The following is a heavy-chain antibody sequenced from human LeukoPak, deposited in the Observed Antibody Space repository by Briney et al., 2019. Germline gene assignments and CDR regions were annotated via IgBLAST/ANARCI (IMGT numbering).Heavy chain of an antibody. V-gene: IGHV1-69*04. D-gene: IGHD3-10*01. CDR1: GGTFSSYA. Sequence: SVTVSCKASGGTFSSYAISWVRQAPGRGLEWMGRIIPILGIANYAQKFQGRVTITADKSTSTAYMELSSLRSEDTAVYYCARDIDSGGYYGYWGQGTLVTVSS. CDR3: ARDIDSGGYYGY. CDR2: IIPILGIA. J-gene: IGHJ4*02.